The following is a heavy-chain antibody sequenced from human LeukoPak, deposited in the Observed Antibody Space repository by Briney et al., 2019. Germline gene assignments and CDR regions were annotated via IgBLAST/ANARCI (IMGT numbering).Heavy chain of an antibody. Sequence: PSQTLSLTCTVSGGSISSGGYYWSWIRQHPGKGLEWIGYIYYSGSTNYNPSLKSRITISVDTSKNQFSLKLSSVTAADTAVYYCARGPLPGFDYWGQGTLDTVSS. CDR3: ARGPLPGFDY. D-gene: IGHD1-14*01. CDR1: GGSISSGGYY. CDR2: IYYSGST. V-gene: IGHV4-61*08. J-gene: IGHJ4*02.